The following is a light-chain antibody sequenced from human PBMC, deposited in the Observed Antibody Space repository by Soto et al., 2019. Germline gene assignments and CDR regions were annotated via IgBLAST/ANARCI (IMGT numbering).Light chain of an antibody. J-gene: IGLJ1*01. CDR3: QSYDSSLTGFYV. CDR2: DKN. CDR1: SSNIGADYD. V-gene: IGLV1-40*01. Sequence: QSMLTQPPSVSGSPGQRVTISCTGSSSNIGADYDVHWYQQIPGAAPNLLIYDKNNRPSGVPDRFSGSKSGTSASLAITGLQAEDEADYYCQSYDSSLTGFYVFGTGTKVTVL.